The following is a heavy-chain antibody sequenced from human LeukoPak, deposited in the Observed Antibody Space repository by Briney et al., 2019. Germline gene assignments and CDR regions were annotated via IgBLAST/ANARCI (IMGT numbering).Heavy chain of an antibody. Sequence: GGPLRLSCAASGFTFSSYSMNWVRQAPGKGLEWVSSISSSSSYIYYADSVKGRFTISRDNAKNSLYLQMNSLRAEDTAVYYCARVWGCSSTSCRKEIDYGARGTLVTVSS. D-gene: IGHD2-2*01. J-gene: IGHJ4*02. CDR1: GFTFSSYS. CDR2: ISSSSSYI. V-gene: IGHV3-21*01. CDR3: ARVWGCSSTSCRKEIDY.